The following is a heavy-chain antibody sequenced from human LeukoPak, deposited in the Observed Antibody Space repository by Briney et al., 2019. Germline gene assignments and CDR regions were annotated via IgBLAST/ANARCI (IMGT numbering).Heavy chain of an antibody. V-gene: IGHV1-18*01. D-gene: IGHD4-23*01. J-gene: IGHJ4*02. CDR1: GYTFTSYG. CDR3: ARDLPTTDYGGNSFDY. Sequence: ASVKVSCKASGYTFTSYGISWGRQAPGQGLEWMGWISAYNGNTNYAQKLQGRVTMTTDTSTSTAYVELRSLRSDGTAVYYCARDLPTTDYGGNSFDYWGQGTLVTVSS. CDR2: ISAYNGNT.